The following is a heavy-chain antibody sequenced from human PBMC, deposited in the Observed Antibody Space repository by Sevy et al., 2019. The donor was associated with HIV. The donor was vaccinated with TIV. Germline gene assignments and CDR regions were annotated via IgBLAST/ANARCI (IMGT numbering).Heavy chain of an antibody. CDR3: AKPLATMVRGVIISLYYFDY. Sequence: GSLRLSCAASGFTFSSYAMSWVRQAPGKGLEWVSAISGSGGSTYYADSVKGRFTISRDNSKNTLYLQMNSLRAEDTAVYYCAKPLATMVRGVIISLYYFDYWGQGTLVTVSS. CDR2: ISGSGGST. CDR1: GFTFSSYA. J-gene: IGHJ4*02. V-gene: IGHV3-23*01. D-gene: IGHD3-10*01.